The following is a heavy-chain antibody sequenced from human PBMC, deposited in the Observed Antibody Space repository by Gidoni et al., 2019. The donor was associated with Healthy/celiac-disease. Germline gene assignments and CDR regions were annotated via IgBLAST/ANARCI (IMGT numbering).Heavy chain of an antibody. Sequence: EVQLLESGGGLVQPGGSLRLSCAASGFPFSSYDIRWVRQAPGKGLEWVSAISGSGGSTYYADSVKGRFTISRDNSKNTRYLQMNSLRAEDTAVYYCAKTPYGSGSYLIFDYWGQGTLVTVSS. D-gene: IGHD3-10*01. V-gene: IGHV3-23*01. CDR3: AKTPYGSGSYLIFDY. CDR1: GFPFSSYD. J-gene: IGHJ4*02. CDR2: ISGSGGST.